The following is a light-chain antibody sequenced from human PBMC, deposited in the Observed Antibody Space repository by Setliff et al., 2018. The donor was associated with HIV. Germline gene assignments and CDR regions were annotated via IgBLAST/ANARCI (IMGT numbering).Light chain of an antibody. V-gene: IGLV2-14*01. J-gene: IGLJ1*01. CDR1: SRDVGGYNY. CDR3: SSHRSSSYV. CDR2: EVR. Sequence: QSALTQPASVSGSPGQSITISCTGTSRDVGGYNYVSWYQQHPGKAPKLIIYEVRNRPSGVSIRFSGSKSGSTASLTISGLQAEDEGDYYCSSHRSSSYVFGTGTKVTVL.